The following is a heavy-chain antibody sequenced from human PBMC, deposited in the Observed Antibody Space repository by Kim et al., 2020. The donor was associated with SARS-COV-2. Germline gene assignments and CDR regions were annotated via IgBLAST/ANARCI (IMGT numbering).Heavy chain of an antibody. CDR1: GFTFSSFW. V-gene: IGHV3-74*01. CDR2: INSDGSTS. Sequence: GGSLRLSCAASGFTFSSFWMHWVRQAPGKGLVWVSRINSDGSTSSYADSVKGRFTISRDNAKNTLHLQMNSLRAEDTAVYYCARRNISGGYYYFDSCGQG. J-gene: IGHJ4*02. CDR3: ARRNISGGYYYFDS. D-gene: IGHD3-10*01.